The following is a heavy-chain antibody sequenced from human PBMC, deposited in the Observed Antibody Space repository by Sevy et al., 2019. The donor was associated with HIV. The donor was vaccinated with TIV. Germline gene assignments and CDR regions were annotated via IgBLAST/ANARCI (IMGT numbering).Heavy chain of an antibody. D-gene: IGHD3-3*01. V-gene: IGHV1-2*02. CDR2: INPNSGGT. Sequence: ASVKVSCKASGYTFTGYYMHWVRQASGQGLEWMGWINPNSGGTNYAQKFQGRVTMTRDTSISTAYMELSRLRSDDTAVYYCARDSKGSNYDFWSGYQYNWFDPWGQGTLVTVSS. CDR3: ARDSKGSNYDFWSGYQYNWFDP. J-gene: IGHJ5*02. CDR1: GYTFTGYY.